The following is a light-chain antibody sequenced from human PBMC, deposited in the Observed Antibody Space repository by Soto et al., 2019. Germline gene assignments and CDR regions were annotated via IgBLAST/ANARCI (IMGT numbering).Light chain of an antibody. V-gene: IGKV3-15*01. J-gene: IGKJ5*01. Sequence: EIVLTQSPGTLSLSPGEIATLSCSSSQSINITSLAWYQQRPVQPPRLLIYGASTRATGIPARFSGSGFGTHFTLTISSLQSEDFAVYYCQQYNSWPPITFGQGTRLEI. CDR2: GAS. CDR3: QQYNSWPPIT. CDR1: QSINIT.